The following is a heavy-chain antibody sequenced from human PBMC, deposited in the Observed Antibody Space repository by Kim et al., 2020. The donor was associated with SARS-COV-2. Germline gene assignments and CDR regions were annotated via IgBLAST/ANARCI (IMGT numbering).Heavy chain of an antibody. Sequence: GGSLRLSCAASGFTFSSYAMSWVRQAPGKGLEWVSAISGSGGSTYYADSVKGRFTISRDNSKNTLYLQMNSLRAEDTAVYYCAKSTIFGVVIHPFDYWGQGTLVTVSS. CDR3: AKSTIFGVVIHPFDY. D-gene: IGHD3-3*01. CDR2: ISGSGGST. CDR1: GFTFSSYA. J-gene: IGHJ4*02. V-gene: IGHV3-23*01.